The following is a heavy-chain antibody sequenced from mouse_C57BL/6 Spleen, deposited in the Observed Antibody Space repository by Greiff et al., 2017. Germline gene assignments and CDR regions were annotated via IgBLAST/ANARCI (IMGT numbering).Heavy chain of an antibody. CDR3: ASYGVTYY. Sequence: EVQLQQPGPELVKPGASVKMSCKASGYTFTGYNMHWVKQSPGKSLEWIGYINPNNGGTSYNQKFKGKATLTVNKSSSTAYMQLRSLTSEDSAVYYCASYGVTYYWGQGTTVTVSS. D-gene: IGHD1-1*01. CDR2: INPNNGGT. CDR1: GYTFTGYN. J-gene: IGHJ2*01. V-gene: IGHV1-22*01.